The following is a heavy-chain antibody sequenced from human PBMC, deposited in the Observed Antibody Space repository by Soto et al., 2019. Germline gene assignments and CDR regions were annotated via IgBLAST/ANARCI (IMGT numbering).Heavy chain of an antibody. CDR1: GGSISSSSYY. Sequence: PSETLSLTCTVSGGSISSSSYYWGWIRQPPGKGLEWIGTIYYSGSTYYNPSLKSRVTISVDTSKNQFSLKLRFVTAADTAVYYCAKDSGYNYGYFRWFDPWGQGTLVTVSS. CDR2: IYYSGST. CDR3: AKDSGYNYGYFRWFDP. V-gene: IGHV4-39*02. D-gene: IGHD5-18*01. J-gene: IGHJ5*02.